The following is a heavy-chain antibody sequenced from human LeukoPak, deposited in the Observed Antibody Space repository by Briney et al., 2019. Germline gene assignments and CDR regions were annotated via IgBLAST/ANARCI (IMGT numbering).Heavy chain of an antibody. CDR3: ARDFRGVVYYFYGMDV. V-gene: IGHV3-7*03. J-gene: IGHJ6*02. CDR2: IKQDGSEK. Sequence: GGSLRLSCAASGFTFSSYWMSWVRQAPGKGLEWAANIKQDGSEKYYVDSVKGRFTISRDNAKNSLYLQMNSLRAEDTAVYYCARDFRGVVYYFYGMDVWGQGTTVTVSS. D-gene: IGHD3-10*01. CDR1: GFTFSSYW.